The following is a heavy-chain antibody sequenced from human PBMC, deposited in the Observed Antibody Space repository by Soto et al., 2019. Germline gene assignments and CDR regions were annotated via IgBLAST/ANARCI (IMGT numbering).Heavy chain of an antibody. CDR3: ARDGSSSCSDY. J-gene: IGHJ4*02. V-gene: IGHV3-23*01. CDR2: ISGGGYST. Sequence: GGSLRLSCTASGFTFSSYPMTWVRQAPGKGLEWVSAISGGGYSTYYADSVKGRFTISRDNSKNTLDLQMNSLRAEDTAVYYCARDGSSSCSDYWGQGTLVTVSS. D-gene: IGHD6-13*01. CDR1: GFTFSSYP.